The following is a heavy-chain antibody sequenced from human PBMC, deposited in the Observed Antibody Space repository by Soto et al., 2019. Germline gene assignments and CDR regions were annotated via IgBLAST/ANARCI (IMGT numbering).Heavy chain of an antibody. CDR1: GFTFSSYA. CDR2: ISYDGSNK. D-gene: IGHD5-18*01. J-gene: IGHJ1*01. Sequence: VQLVESGGCVVQPGRSLRLSCAASGFTFSSYAMHWVRQAPGKGLEWVAVISYDGSNKYYAGSVKGRFTISRDNSKNTLYLQMNSLRAEDTAVYYCARDTATGYFQHCGQGTLVTVSS. V-gene: IGHV3-30-3*01. CDR3: ARDTATGYFQH.